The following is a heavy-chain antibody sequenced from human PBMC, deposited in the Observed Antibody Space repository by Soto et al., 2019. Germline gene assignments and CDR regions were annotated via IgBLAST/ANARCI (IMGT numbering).Heavy chain of an antibody. J-gene: IGHJ5*02. Sequence: SETLSLTCAVYGGSFSGYDWSWIRQPPGKGLEWIGEINHSGSTYYNPSLKSRVTISVDTSKNQFSLKLSSVTAADTAVYYCARVVRLVVVAGNNWFDPWGQGTLVTVSS. CDR1: GGSFSGYD. CDR3: ARVVRLVVVAGNNWFDP. CDR2: INHSGST. V-gene: IGHV4-34*01. D-gene: IGHD2-15*01.